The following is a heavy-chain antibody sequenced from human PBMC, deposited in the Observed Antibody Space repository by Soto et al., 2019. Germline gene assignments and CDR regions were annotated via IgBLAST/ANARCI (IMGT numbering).Heavy chain of an antibody. CDR3: AKVRSRRVFEDFDY. V-gene: IGHV3-23*01. D-gene: IGHD3-10*01. Sequence: PGGFLRLSCAASGFIFSNYAMTWVRQAPGKGLEWVSGISGSGGSTHYADSVQGRFTISRDNSKNTVYLQMNSLRAEDTAVYYCAKVRSRRVFEDFDYWGQGMLVTVSS. J-gene: IGHJ4*02. CDR1: GFIFSNYA. CDR2: ISGSGGST.